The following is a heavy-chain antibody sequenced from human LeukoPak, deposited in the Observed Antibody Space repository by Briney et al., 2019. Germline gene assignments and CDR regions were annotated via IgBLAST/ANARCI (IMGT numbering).Heavy chain of an antibody. D-gene: IGHD3-10*01. CDR1: GGSISSSNW. Sequence: PSGTLSLTCAVPGGSISSSNWWSWVRQPPGKGLEWIGEIYHSGSTNYNPSLKSRVTMSVDTSKNQFSLKLSSVTAADTAVYYCATSPPALLLWFGESPLFDYWGQGTLVTVSS. CDR3: ATSPPALLLWFGESPLFDY. J-gene: IGHJ4*02. V-gene: IGHV4-4*02. CDR2: IYHSGST.